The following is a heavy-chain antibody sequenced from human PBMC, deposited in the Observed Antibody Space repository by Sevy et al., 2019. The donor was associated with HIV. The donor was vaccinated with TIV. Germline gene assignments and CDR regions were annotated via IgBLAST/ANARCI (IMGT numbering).Heavy chain of an antibody. CDR3: ANGLRSDSSDYYYSDDYYHGMDV. D-gene: IGHD3-22*01. CDR1: GFTFRTYS. Sequence: GGSLRLSCAASGFTFRTYSMNWVRQAPGKGLEWVAVISYDGSNKYYADSVKGRFTISRDNSKNTLYLQMNSLRPEDTAVXXCANGLRSDSSDYYYSDDYYHGMDVWGQGTTVTVSS. V-gene: IGHV3-30-3*01. CDR2: ISYDGSNK. J-gene: IGHJ6*02.